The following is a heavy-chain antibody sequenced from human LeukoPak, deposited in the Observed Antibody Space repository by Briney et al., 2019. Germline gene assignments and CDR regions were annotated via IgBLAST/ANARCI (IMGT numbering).Heavy chain of an antibody. CDR3: GRGYYDSSGYSPRSSFDY. J-gene: IGHJ4*02. V-gene: IGHV3-21*01. CDR2: ISSSSSYI. Sequence: GGSLRLSCAASGFTFRTYWMTWVRQAPGKGLEWVSSISSSSSYIYYADSVKGRFTISRDNAKNSLFLQVNSLTAEDTAVYYRGRGYYDSSGYSPRSSFDYWGQGTLVTVSS. D-gene: IGHD3-22*01. CDR1: GFTFRTYW.